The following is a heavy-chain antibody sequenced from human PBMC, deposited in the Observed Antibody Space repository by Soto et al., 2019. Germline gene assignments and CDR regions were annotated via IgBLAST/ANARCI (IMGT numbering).Heavy chain of an antibody. D-gene: IGHD2-8*01. CDR3: AKPLYSMYMNAWSPFDY. J-gene: IGHJ4*02. CDR2: VSGAGGST. CDR1: GLSFSGYA. Sequence: GGSLRLSCTASGLSFSGYAMSWVRQAPGGGLTWVSTVSGAGGSTYYADSVRGRFTAFRDDSRSTVFLLMDGLRAEDTAIYYCAKPLYSMYMNAWSPFDYWGQGTLVTVSS. V-gene: IGHV3-23*01.